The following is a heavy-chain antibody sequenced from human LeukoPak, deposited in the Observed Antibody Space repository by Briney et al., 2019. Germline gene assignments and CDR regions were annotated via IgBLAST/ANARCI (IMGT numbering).Heavy chain of an antibody. Sequence: ASVKVSCKASGYTFTSYDINWVRQATGQGLEWMGWMNPNSGNTGYSQKFQGRVTMTRNTSISTAYIELSSLRSEDTAVYYCARDAGATTHWFDPWGQGPLVTVSS. J-gene: IGHJ5*02. D-gene: IGHD1-26*01. V-gene: IGHV1-8*01. CDR2: MNPNSGNT. CDR1: GYTFTSYD. CDR3: ARDAGATTHWFDP.